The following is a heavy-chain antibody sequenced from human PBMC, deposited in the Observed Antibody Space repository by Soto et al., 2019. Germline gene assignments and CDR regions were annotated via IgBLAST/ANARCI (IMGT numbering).Heavy chain of an antibody. J-gene: IGHJ6*03. CDR2: IRSKANSYAT. D-gene: IGHD6-6*01. V-gene: IGHV3-73*01. CDR1: GFTFSGSA. CDR3: TYSSSSEGGFYYYYMDV. Sequence: GGSLRLSCAASGFTFSGSAMHWVRQASGKGLEWVGRIRSKANSYATAYAASVKGRFTISRDDSKNTAYLQMNSLKTEDTAVYYCTYSSSSEGGFYYYYMDVWGKGTTVTVSS.